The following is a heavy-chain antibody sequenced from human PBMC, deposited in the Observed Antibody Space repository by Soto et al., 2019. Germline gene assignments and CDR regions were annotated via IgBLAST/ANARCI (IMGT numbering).Heavy chain of an antibody. Sequence: QVQLVQSGGEVKRPGASVKGSCKTSGYTFSNYGITWVRQAPGQPLEWLGGISLYSDGTNYAQKFQGRVSMTTDTSTTTAYMELRSMSSDDKAVYYCARVVQGAEAWFGPWGQGTLVTVSS. CDR2: ISLYSDGT. V-gene: IGHV1-18*01. CDR1: GYTFSNYG. J-gene: IGHJ5*02. CDR3: ARVVQGAEAWFGP. D-gene: IGHD2-2*01.